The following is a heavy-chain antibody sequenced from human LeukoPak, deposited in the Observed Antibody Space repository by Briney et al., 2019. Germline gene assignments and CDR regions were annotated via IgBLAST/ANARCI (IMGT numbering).Heavy chain of an antibody. CDR3: ASRLDGDPGAYWYFDL. V-gene: IGHV4-30-4*08. J-gene: IGHJ2*01. D-gene: IGHD4-17*01. Sequence: KASETLSLTCSVSGDSISSRDYYWSWIRQPPGKGLEWIGYIYYSGSTSYNPSLKSRVTISVDTSKNQFSLKLSSVTAADTAVYYCASRLDGDPGAYWYFDLWGRGTLVTVSS. CDR1: GDSISSRDYY. CDR2: IYYSGST.